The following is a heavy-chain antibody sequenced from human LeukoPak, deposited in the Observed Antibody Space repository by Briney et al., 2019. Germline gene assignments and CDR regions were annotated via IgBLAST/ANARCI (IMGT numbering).Heavy chain of an antibody. V-gene: IGHV3-23*01. Sequence: GGSLRLSCAASGFTFDDYAMHWVRQAPGKGLEWVSAISGSGGSTYYADSVKGRFTTSRDNSKNTLYLQMNSLRAEDTAVYYCAKDHRITMIVVVITLLDYWGQGTLVTVSS. J-gene: IGHJ4*02. D-gene: IGHD3-22*01. CDR2: ISGSGGST. CDR1: GFTFDDYA. CDR3: AKDHRITMIVVVITLLDY.